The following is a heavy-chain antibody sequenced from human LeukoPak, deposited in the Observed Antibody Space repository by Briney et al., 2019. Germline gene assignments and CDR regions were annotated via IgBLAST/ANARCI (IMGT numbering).Heavy chain of an antibody. CDR3: ASLIGVVNY. J-gene: IGHJ4*02. Sequence: DSVKGRFTISRDSSKNTLYLQMNSLRAEDTAVYYCASLIGVVNYWGQGTLVTVSS. V-gene: IGHV3-30*07. D-gene: IGHD3-3*01.